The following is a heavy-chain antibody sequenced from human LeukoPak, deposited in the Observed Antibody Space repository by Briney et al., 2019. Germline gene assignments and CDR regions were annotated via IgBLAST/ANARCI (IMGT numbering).Heavy chain of an antibody. J-gene: IGHJ6*03. Sequence: SETLSLTCAVCGGSFSGYFWTWIRQPPGKGLEWVGYIDHTGTTKYNPSLDRRVTIFRGQSKNHFFFQLSPVTAADTAVYFWWRGRVSSSKWHSTYYYDVYMDVCGKGTTVTVSS. CDR1: GGSFSGYF. V-gene: IGHV4-59*01. CDR2: IDHTGTT. CDR3: WRGRVSSSKWHSTYYYDVYMDV. D-gene: IGHD4-11*01.